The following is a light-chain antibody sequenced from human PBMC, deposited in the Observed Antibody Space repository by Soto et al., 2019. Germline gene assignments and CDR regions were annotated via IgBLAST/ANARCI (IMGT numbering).Light chain of an antibody. CDR1: QGISNY. Sequence: DIQMTQSPSSLTASVGDRVTITCRASQGISNYLAWYQQKPGKVPKFLIYNESTLQSGVPSRLSGSGSGTDFTLTISSLQPEDVATYYCQKYNTAPWTFGQGTKVEIK. J-gene: IGKJ1*01. CDR3: QKYNTAPWT. CDR2: NES. V-gene: IGKV1-27*01.